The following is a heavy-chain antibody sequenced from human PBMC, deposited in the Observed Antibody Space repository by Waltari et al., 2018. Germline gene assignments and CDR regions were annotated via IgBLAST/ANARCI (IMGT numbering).Heavy chain of an antibody. J-gene: IGHJ6*03. Sequence: QVQLQESGPGLVKPSETLSLTCTVSGGSISSYYWSWIRQPPGKGLEWIGYIYYSGSTTYNPSLKSRVTISVDTSKNQFSLKLSAVTAADTAVYYCARLLTGYNMDVWGKGTTVTVSS. CDR3: ARLLTGYNMDV. D-gene: IGHD3-9*01. CDR1: GGSISSYY. V-gene: IGHV4-59*01. CDR2: IYYSGST.